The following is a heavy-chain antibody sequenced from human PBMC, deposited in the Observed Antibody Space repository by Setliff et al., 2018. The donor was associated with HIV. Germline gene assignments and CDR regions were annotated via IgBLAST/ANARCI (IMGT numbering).Heavy chain of an antibody. CDR3: AHSRPGPIAVAGFDS. CDR1: GFSLRTSGVG. D-gene: IGHD6-19*01. V-gene: IGHV2-5*02. CDR2: IYWDDDK. J-gene: IGHJ4*02. Sequence: GSGPTLVNPGESQGPPRLTCAFSGFSLRTSGVGVGWIRQPPGKALEWLALIYWDDDKRYSPSLKSRLTITKDTSKNHVVLTMTNMDPVDTATYYCAHSRPGPIAVAGFDSWGQGTLVTVS.